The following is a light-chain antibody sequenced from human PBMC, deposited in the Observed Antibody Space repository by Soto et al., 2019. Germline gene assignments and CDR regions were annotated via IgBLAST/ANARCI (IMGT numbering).Light chain of an antibody. CDR1: QDISNW. CDR3: QRTNSFPLT. V-gene: IGKV1-12*01. Sequence: DIQMTQSPSSVSASEGDRVTITCRASQDISNWLAWYQQKPGKAPKLLIYSISSLHSGVPSRFSGRGSGTEFTLTISSLQPEDFATYYCQRTNSFPLTFGGGTKVDI. J-gene: IGKJ4*01. CDR2: SIS.